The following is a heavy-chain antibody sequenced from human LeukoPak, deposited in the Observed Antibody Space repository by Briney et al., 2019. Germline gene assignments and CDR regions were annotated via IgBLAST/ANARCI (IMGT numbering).Heavy chain of an antibody. Sequence: ASVKVSCKASGGTFSSYAISWVRQAPGQGLEWMGRIIPILGIANYAQTFQGRVTITAENSTSTDYMELSRLRSEDTAVYYCARDIAVVPAAPLGYWGQGTLVTVSS. J-gene: IGHJ4*02. CDR1: GGTFSSYA. CDR3: ARDIAVVPAAPLGY. V-gene: IGHV1-69*04. D-gene: IGHD2-2*01. CDR2: IIPILGIA.